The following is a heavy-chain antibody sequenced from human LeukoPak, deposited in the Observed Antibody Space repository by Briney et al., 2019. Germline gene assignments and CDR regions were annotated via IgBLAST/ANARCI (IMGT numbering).Heavy chain of an antibody. CDR3: ASPFDY. CDR2: ISSDSKTI. V-gene: IGHV3-48*01. J-gene: IGHJ4*02. CDR1: GFTFNTYG. Sequence: PGGCLRLSCTASGFTFNTYGMNWVRQAPGKGLEWVSYISSDSKTIYYADSVKGRFTISRDNAKNSLYLQMDSLRAEDTAVYYCASPFDYWGQGTLVTVSS.